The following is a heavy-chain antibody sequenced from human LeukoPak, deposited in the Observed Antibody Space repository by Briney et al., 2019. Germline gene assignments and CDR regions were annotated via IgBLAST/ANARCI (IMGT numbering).Heavy chain of an antibody. CDR2: ISAGGGGT. J-gene: IGHJ4*02. V-gene: IGHV3-23*01. D-gene: IGHD3-16*01. CDR1: GFTFGSHA. Sequence: PGGSLRLSCATSGFTFGSHAMSWVRQAPGKGLEWVSSISAGGGGTSYADSVKGRITISRDNSKNTLYLQMNSLRAEDTAVYYCARDWGKGDYWGQGTLVTVSS. CDR3: ARDWGKGDY.